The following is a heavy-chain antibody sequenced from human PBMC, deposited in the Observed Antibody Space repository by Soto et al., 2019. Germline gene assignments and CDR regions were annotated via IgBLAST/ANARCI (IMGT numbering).Heavy chain of an antibody. Sequence: SDTLSITCAVYGGSISSNQWWSWVRQPPGKGLECIGEIYHSGGTNYNPSLKSRVTISLDKSKNQFSLKLTSVTAADSAVYYCARDDHIVVVPTSLGAMDVWGQGTTVTVSS. CDR2: IYHSGGT. CDR3: ARDDHIVVVPTSLGAMDV. D-gene: IGHD2-2*01. V-gene: IGHV4-4*02. CDR1: GGSISSNQW. J-gene: IGHJ6*02.